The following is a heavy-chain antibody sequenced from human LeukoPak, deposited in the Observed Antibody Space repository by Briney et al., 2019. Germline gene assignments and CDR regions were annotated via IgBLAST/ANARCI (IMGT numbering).Heavy chain of an antibody. CDR1: GYSISSGYY. J-gene: IGHJ6*03. CDR3: ARGRGITIFGVVTSSYYMDV. D-gene: IGHD3-3*01. V-gene: IGHV4-38-2*02. CDR2: INHSGST. Sequence: SETLSLTCTVSGYSISSGYYWGWIRQPPGKGLEWIGEINHSGSTNYNPSLKSRVTISVDTSKNQFSLKLSSVTAADTAVYYCARGRGITIFGVVTSSYYMDVWGKGTTVTVSS.